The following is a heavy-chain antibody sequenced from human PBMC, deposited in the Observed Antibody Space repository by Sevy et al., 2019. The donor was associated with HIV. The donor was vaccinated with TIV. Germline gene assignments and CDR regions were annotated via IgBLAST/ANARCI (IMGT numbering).Heavy chain of an antibody. J-gene: IGHJ6*02. CDR2: IRYDGINK. V-gene: IGHV3-30*02. CDR1: GFRFNNFG. D-gene: IGHD6-25*01. Sequence: GESLKISCAASGFRFNNFGMYWVRQAPGKGLEGVAFIRYDGINKYYVDSVKGRSNISRDNSKDTLYLEMKSLRLEDTAIYYYAKGGSGGIEHYGMDVWGQGTTVTVSS. CDR3: AKGGSGGIEHYGMDV.